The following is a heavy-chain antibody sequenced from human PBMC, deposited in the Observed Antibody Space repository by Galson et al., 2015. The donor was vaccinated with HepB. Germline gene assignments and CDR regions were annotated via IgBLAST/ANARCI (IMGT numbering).Heavy chain of an antibody. J-gene: IGHJ3*02. CDR3: AREVGGSGWALDAFDI. V-gene: IGHV3-7*03. Sequence: SLRLSCAASGFTFSSYWMSWVRQAPGKGLEWVANIKQDGSEKYYVDSVKGRFTISRDNPKNSLYLQMNSLRAEDTAVYYCAREVGGSGWALDAFDIWGQGTMVTVSS. CDR2: IKQDGSEK. CDR1: GFTFSSYW. D-gene: IGHD6-19*01.